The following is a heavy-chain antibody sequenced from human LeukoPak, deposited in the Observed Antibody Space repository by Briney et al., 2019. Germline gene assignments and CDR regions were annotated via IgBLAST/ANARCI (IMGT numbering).Heavy chain of an antibody. J-gene: IGHJ3*02. CDR3: ARGNAHAFDI. CDR1: GFTLSSYW. CDR2: INSDGSGI. Sequence: GGSLRLSCAVSGFTLSSYWMHWVRQLPGKGLVWVSRINSDGSGISYAGSVKGRFTISRDNATNKLYLQIHSLSVEDTAVYYCARGNAHAFDIWGQGTMVTVSS. V-gene: IGHV3-74*01.